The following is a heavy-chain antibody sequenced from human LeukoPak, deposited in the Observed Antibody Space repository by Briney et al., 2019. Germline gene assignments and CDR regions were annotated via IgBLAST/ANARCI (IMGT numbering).Heavy chain of an antibody. CDR3: ARDRVYYYDSSGYSPNAFDS. D-gene: IGHD3-22*01. CDR1: GFTLSGYA. V-gene: IGHV3-23*01. J-gene: IGHJ3*02. CDR2: INGSGGGK. Sequence: SGGSLRLSCAACGFTLSGYAMSWVPQAPGKGREWVSSINGSGGGKYYADYVKCRFTISRDNSNNTLYLQMNSLRAEDTAVYYCARDRVYYYDSSGYSPNAFDSWGQGTMVTVSS.